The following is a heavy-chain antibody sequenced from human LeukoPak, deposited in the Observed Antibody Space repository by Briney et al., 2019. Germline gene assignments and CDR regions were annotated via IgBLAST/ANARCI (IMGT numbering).Heavy chain of an antibody. Sequence: TGGSLRLSCAASGFTVSSNYMSWVRQAPGKGLEWVSVIYSGGSTYYADSVKGRFTISRDNSRNMVYLQLNSLRPEDTAVYYCAAKGNGYTGIYVFAQWGQGTLVTVSS. V-gene: IGHV3-53*05. CDR1: GFTVSSNY. CDR2: IYSGGST. CDR3: AAKGNGYTGIYVFAQ. J-gene: IGHJ4*02. D-gene: IGHD1-26*01.